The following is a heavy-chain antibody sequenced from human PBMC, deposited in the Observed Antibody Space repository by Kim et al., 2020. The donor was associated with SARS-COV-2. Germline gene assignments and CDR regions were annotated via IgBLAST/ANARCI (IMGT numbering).Heavy chain of an antibody. CDR2: MNPNSGNT. CDR3: ARGSPILRFLEASEYYFDY. J-gene: IGHJ4*02. V-gene: IGHV1-8*01. D-gene: IGHD3-3*01. Sequence: RQASGQGLEWMGWMNPNSGNTGYAQKFQGRVTMTRNTSIRTAYMEVSSLRSEDTAVYYCARGSPILRFLEASEYYFDYWGQGTLVTVSS.